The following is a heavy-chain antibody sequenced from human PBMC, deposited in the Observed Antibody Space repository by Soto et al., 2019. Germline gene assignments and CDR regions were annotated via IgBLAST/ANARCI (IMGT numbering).Heavy chain of an antibody. CDR2: INPSGGST. Sequence: ASVKVSCKASGYTFTSYYMHWVRQAPGQGLEWMGIINPSGGSTSYAQKFQGRVTMTRDTSTSTVYMELSSLRSEDTAVYYCARLSPYYSDSSGYLDYWGQRTLVTVSS. V-gene: IGHV1-46*01. D-gene: IGHD3-22*01. CDR3: ARLSPYYSDSSGYLDY. J-gene: IGHJ4*02. CDR1: GYTFTSYY.